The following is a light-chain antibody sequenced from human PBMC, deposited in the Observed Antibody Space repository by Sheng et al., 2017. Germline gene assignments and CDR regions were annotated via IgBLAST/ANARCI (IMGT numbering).Light chain of an antibody. V-gene: IGKV1-33*01. CDR1: QDISTF. J-gene: IGKJ2*03. CDR2: GAS. Sequence: DIQMTQSPSSLSASVGDRVTITCQASQDISTFLNWYQQKPGKAPNLLIYGASNLETGVPSRFGGSGSGTDFTFTISSLRPEDVATYYCQQYGNRPPYSFGQGTKLQIE. CDR3: QQYGNRPPYS.